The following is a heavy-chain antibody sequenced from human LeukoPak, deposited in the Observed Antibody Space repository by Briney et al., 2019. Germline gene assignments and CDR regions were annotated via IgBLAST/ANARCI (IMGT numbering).Heavy chain of an antibody. CDR1: GGSCDDYY. V-gene: IGHV4-34*01. CDR2: VHPHGIL. J-gene: IGHJ4*02. D-gene: IGHD5-24*01. Sequence: PSETLSLTCDVSGGSCDDYYCSWIRQPPGKGLEWIGEVHPHGILYYNSSLMSRVTISIDTSKSQFSLRLTSVTAADTAIYYCSRGRDRSKAGDHWGQGSLVTVSS. CDR3: SRGRDRSKAGDH.